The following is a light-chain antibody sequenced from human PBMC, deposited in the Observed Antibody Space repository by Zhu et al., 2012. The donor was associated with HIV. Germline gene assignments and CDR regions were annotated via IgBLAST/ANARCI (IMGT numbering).Light chain of an antibody. Sequence: EIVMTQYPATLSASPGERATHLAWYRQKPGQAPRLLIYEASIRATGIPARFSGSGSGTEFTLTISTTQSEDSAVYYCQQHDHWPPDAFGQGTKLEI. V-gene: IGKV3D-15*03. J-gene: IGKJ2*01. CDR2: EAS. CDR3: QQHDHWPPDA.